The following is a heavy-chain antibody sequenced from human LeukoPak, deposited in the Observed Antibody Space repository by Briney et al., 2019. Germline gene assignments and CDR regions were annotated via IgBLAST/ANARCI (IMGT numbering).Heavy chain of an antibody. Sequence: GGSLRLSCAASGFIFSSYSMNWVRQAPGKGLEWVSSISSSSSYIYYADSVKGRFTISRDNAKNSLYLQMNSLRAEDTAVYYCAREGYYDSSGYYLTDYWGQGTLVTVSS. CDR1: GFIFSSYS. V-gene: IGHV3-21*04. CDR2: ISSSSSYI. D-gene: IGHD3-22*01. CDR3: AREGYYDSSGYYLTDY. J-gene: IGHJ4*02.